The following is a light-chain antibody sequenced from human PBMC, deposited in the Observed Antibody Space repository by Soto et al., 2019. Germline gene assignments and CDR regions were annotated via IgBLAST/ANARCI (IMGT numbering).Light chain of an antibody. CDR1: QGLSGS. J-gene: IGKJ5*01. CDR3: QQGHNWPLT. Sequence: DIQMTQSPSSVSASVGDRVTITCRATQGLSGSLAWYQQKPGKAPKLLISVTSRLQSGVPSRFSGSASGTDFTLTIESLQPEDLATYYCQQGHNWPLTFGQGTRLEIK. V-gene: IGKV1-12*01. CDR2: VTS.